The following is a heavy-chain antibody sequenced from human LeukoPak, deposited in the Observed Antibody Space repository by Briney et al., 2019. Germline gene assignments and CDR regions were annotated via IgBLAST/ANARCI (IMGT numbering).Heavy chain of an antibody. V-gene: IGHV4-59*01. CDR1: GGSISSYY. J-gene: IGHJ4*02. CDR2: IFYSGTT. D-gene: IGHD4-17*01. Sequence: KPSETLSLTCTVSGGSISSYYWSWIRHPPGGGRGWLGYIFYSGTTTYNPSLKSRVTISVDTSKNQFSLKLSSVTAADTAVYYCAREGDSDYGDYPYYFDYWGQGTLVTVSS. CDR3: AREGDSDYGDYPYYFDY.